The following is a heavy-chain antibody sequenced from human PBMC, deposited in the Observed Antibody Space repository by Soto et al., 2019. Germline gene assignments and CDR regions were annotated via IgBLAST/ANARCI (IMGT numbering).Heavy chain of an antibody. J-gene: IGHJ4*02. CDR2: LNPSDAGT. V-gene: IGHV1-46*03. D-gene: IGHD6-13*01. Sequence: GASVKVSCKASGYTFTSYYLHWVRQAPGQGLGWMGILNPSDAGTSYAQKFQGRVTMTRDTSTSTVYMELSSLRSEDTAVYYCTRESMYSSSWYGFDHWGQGSLVTVSS. CDR3: TRESMYSSSWYGFDH. CDR1: GYTFTSYY.